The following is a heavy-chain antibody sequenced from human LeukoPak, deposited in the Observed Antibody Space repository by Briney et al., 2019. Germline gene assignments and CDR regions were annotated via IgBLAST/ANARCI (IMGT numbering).Heavy chain of an antibody. V-gene: IGHV1-8*01. CDR3: ALVPSSYYYYYMDV. D-gene: IGHD3-10*02. J-gene: IGHJ6*03. Sequence: GASVKVSCKASGYTFTSYDIDWVRQATGQGLEWIGWMNPNSGNTGYPQKFQGRVTMTRNTSISSAYMELSSLRSEDTAVYYCALVPSSYYYYYMDVWGKGTTVTVSS. CDR1: GYTFTSYD. CDR2: MNPNSGNT.